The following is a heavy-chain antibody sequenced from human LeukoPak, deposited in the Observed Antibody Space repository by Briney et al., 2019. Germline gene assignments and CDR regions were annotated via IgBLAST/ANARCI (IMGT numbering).Heavy chain of an antibody. J-gene: IGHJ4*02. CDR3: ARRLGGKDLFDY. V-gene: IGHV3-30*03. D-gene: IGHD1-14*01. CDR1: GFTFSSYA. CDR2: ISYDGSNK. Sequence: PGRSLGLSCAASGFTFSSYAIHCVRQAPGKGLEWVAVISYDGSNKYYADSVKGRFTISRDNSKNTLFLQMNSLRAEDTAVYYCARRLGGKDLFDYWGQGTLVTVSS.